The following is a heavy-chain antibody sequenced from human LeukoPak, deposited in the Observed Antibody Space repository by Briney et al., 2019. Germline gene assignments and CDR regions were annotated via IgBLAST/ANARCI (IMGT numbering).Heavy chain of an antibody. CDR1: GFTVSSNY. CDR2: IYSGGST. Sequence: GGSLRLSCAASGFTVSSNYMSWVRQAPGKGLEWVSVIYSGGSTYYADSVKGRFTISRDNSKSTLYLQMNSLRAEDTAVYYCARVFQSYYDSSGYYHFDYWGQGTLVTVSS. J-gene: IGHJ4*02. D-gene: IGHD3-22*01. CDR3: ARVFQSYYDSSGYYHFDY. V-gene: IGHV3-53*01.